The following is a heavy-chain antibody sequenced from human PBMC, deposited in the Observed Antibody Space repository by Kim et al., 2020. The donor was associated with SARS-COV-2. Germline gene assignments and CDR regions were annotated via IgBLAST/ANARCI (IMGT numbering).Heavy chain of an antibody. D-gene: IGHD3-22*01. CDR1: GFTFSSYW. CDR2: IKQDGSEK. J-gene: IGHJ4*02. CDR3: ARDSSQYYFDSSGLWDDY. Sequence: GGSLRLSCAASGFTFSSYWMSWVRQAPGKGLEWVANIKQDGSEKYYVDSVKGRFTISRDNAKNSLYLQMNSLRAEDTAVYYCARDSSQYYFDSSGLWDDYWGQGTLVTVSS. V-gene: IGHV3-7*03.